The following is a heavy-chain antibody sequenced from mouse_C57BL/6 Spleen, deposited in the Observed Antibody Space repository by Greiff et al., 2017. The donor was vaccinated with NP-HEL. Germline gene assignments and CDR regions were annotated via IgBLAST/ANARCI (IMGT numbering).Heavy chain of an antibody. CDR2: IYPGDGDT. Sequence: QVQLKESGAELVKPGASVKISCKASGYAFSSYWMNWVKQRPGKGLEWIGQIYPGDGDTNYNGKFKGKATLTADKSSSTAYMQLSSLTSEDSAVYFCARPYYYGSSYYFDYWGQGTTLTVSS. V-gene: IGHV1-80*01. J-gene: IGHJ2*01. CDR3: ARPYYYGSSYYFDY. CDR1: GYAFSSYW. D-gene: IGHD1-1*01.